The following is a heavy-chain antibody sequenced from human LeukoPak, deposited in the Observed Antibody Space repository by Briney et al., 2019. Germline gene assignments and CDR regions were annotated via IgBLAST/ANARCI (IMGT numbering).Heavy chain of an antibody. CDR3: ARGSITGTTEIFY. V-gene: IGHV4-38-2*02. J-gene: IGHJ4*02. CDR1: GHSISSGYY. D-gene: IGHD1-7*01. Sequence: PSETLSFTCSVSGHSISSGYYWGWVRQPPGKGLEWIGSISQSGSTYYSPSLRSRVTISVDTSKNQISLKLSFVTAADTAVYYCARGSITGTTEIFYWGQGTLVTVSS. CDR2: ISQSGST.